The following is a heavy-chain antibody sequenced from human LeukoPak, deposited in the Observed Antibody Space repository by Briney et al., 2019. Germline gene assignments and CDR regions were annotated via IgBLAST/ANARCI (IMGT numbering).Heavy chain of an antibody. J-gene: IGHJ6*03. CDR2: ISHDGSNE. CDR3: AKGLKTGVGPYMGYHYYMDV. D-gene: IGHD3-16*01. CDR1: GFIFDNFG. V-gene: IGHV3-30*18. Sequence: GRSLRLSCAASGFIFDNFGMHWVRQVPGKGLEWLALISHDGSNEYYGDFVKGQFTTSRDNSKNTVYLQMNGLRDEDTGVYYCAKGLKTGVGPYMGYHYYMDVWGKGATVTVSS.